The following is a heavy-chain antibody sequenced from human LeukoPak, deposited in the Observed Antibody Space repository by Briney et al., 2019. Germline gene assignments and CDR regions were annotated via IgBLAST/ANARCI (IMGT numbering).Heavy chain of an antibody. D-gene: IGHD5-24*01. CDR2: IYYSGST. CDR1: GGSISSSTYY. J-gene: IGHJ4*02. CDR3: ARDGYNPIDY. V-gene: IGHV4-39*07. Sequence: PSGTLSLTCTVSGGSISSSTYYWGWIRQPPGKGLEWIGNIYYSGSTYYNPSLKSRVTISVDTSKNQFSLKLSSVTAADTAVYYCARDGYNPIDYWGQGTLVTVSS.